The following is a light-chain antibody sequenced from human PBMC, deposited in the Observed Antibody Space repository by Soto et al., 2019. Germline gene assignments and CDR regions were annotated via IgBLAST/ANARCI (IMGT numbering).Light chain of an antibody. CDR3: QKYSSVLV. J-gene: IGKJ1*01. Sequence: DIQMTQSPTSLSASVGDRVTITCRASQGIRNFVAGYQQKPGKAPKLLIYAASTLHTGVPSRFSGSGSGTDFTPTISGLQPEAVATYSCQKYSSVLVLGPGTKVQIK. CDR1: QGIRNF. V-gene: IGKV1-27*01. CDR2: AAS.